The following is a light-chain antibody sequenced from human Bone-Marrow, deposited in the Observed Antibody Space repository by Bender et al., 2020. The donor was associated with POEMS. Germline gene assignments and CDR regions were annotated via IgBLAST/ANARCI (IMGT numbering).Light chain of an antibody. CDR1: SRDIGGYNY. V-gene: IGLV2-8*01. CDR2: EVS. J-gene: IGLJ2*01. Sequence: QSALTQPPSASGSPGQSVTISCTGTSRDIGGYNYVSWYQQRPGKAPKLMIYEVSKRPSGVPDRFSGSKSGNTASLTVSGLLPEDESEYYCSSYAGSNNLVFGGGTKLTVL. CDR3: SSYAGSNNLV.